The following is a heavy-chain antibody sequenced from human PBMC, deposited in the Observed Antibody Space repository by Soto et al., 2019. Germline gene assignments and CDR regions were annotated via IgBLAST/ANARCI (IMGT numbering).Heavy chain of an antibody. D-gene: IGHD2-15*01. CDR3: ARVLEYCSGGSCYSAPYFDY. CDR1: GFTFSSYW. V-gene: IGHV3-7*01. Sequence: EVQLVESGGGLVQPGGSLRLSCAASGFTFSSYWMSWVRQAPGKGLEWVANIKQDGSEKYYVDSVKGRFTISRDNAKNSLYLQMNSLRAEDTAVYYCARVLEYCSGGSCYSAPYFDYWGQGTLVTVSS. J-gene: IGHJ4*02. CDR2: IKQDGSEK.